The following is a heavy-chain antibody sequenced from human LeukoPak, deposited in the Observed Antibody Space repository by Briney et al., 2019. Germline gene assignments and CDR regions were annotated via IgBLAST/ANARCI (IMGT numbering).Heavy chain of an antibody. CDR2: INHSGST. CDR3: ARGHDYYDSSGYSATNWFDP. Sequence: SETLSLTCTVSGGSISSYHWSWIRQPPGKGLEWVGEINHSGSTNYNPSLKSRVTISVDTSKNQFSLKLSSVTAADTAVYYCARGHDYYDSSGYSATNWFDPWGQGTLVTVSS. J-gene: IGHJ5*02. CDR1: GGSISSYH. D-gene: IGHD3-22*01. V-gene: IGHV4-34*01.